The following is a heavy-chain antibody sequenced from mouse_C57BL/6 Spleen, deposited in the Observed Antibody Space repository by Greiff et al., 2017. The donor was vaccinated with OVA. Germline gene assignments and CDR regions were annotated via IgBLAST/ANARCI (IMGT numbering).Heavy chain of an antibody. CDR3: ARGYSSNYAFAY. V-gene: IGHV1-55*01. J-gene: IGHJ3*01. CDR2: IYPGSGST. CDR1: GYTFTSYW. D-gene: IGHD2-5*01. Sequence: QVQLQQSGAELVKPGASVKMSCKASGYTFTSYWITWVKQRPGQGLEWIGDIYPGSGSTNYNEKFKSKATLTVDTSSSTAYMQLSSLTSEDSAVYYCARGYSSNYAFAYWGQGTLVTVSA.